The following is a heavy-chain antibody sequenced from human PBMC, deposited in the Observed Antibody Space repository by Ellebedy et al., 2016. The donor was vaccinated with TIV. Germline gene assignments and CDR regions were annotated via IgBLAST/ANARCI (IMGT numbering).Heavy chain of an antibody. D-gene: IGHD4-11*01. V-gene: IGHV4-59*08. J-gene: IGHJ4*02. CDR2: IYYSGST. Sequence: MPSETLSLTCTVPGASISSYYGSWIRQPPGKGLEWIGYIYYSGSTNYNPSLKIRVTISVDTSKTQFSLKLSSVTAADTAVYYCASESNSGYFDSWGQGILVTVSS. CDR1: GASISSYY. CDR3: ASESNSGYFDS.